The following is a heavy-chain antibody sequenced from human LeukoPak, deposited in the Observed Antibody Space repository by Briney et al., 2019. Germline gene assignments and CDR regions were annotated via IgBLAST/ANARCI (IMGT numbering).Heavy chain of an antibody. J-gene: IGHJ5*02. CDR3: ARDRYYYDSSGYPNWFDP. CDR2: IKTDGSQI. D-gene: IGHD3-22*01. Sequence: PGGSLRLSCVASGFTFSSYWMTWVRQAPGKGLEWVANIKTDGSQIYYVDSVKGRFTISRDNAKNSLYLQMNSLRAEDTAVYYCARDRYYYDSSGYPNWFDPWGQGTLVTVSS. CDR1: GFTFSSYW. V-gene: IGHV3-7*01.